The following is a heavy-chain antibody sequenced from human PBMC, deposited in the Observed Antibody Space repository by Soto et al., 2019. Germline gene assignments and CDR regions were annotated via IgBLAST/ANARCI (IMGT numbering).Heavy chain of an antibody. Sequence: QVQLVQSGAEVKKPGSSVKVSCKASGGTFSSYAISRVRQAPGQGLEWMGGIIPIFDTANYAQKFQGRVTITADESTSTAYMELSSLRSEDTAVYYWARDLIPGYGGNSGMDVWGQGTTVTVSS. CDR3: ARDLIPGYGGNSGMDV. D-gene: IGHD4-17*01. V-gene: IGHV1-69*01. CDR2: IIPIFDTA. CDR1: GGTFSSYA. J-gene: IGHJ6*02.